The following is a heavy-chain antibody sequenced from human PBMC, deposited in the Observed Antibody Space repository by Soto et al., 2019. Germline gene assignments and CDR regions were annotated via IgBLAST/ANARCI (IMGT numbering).Heavy chain of an antibody. J-gene: IGHJ5*02. D-gene: IGHD2-15*01. Sequence: SETLSLTCTVSGVSISSYCWTWIRQPPGKGLEWIGYIYYSGSTNYNPSLKSRVTISVDTSKNQFSLKLSSVTAADTAVYYCARGFSYACSGGSCYTGGFDPWGQGTLVTVS. V-gene: IGHV4-59*08. CDR1: GVSISSYC. CDR3: ARGFSYACSGGSCYTGGFDP. CDR2: IYYSGST.